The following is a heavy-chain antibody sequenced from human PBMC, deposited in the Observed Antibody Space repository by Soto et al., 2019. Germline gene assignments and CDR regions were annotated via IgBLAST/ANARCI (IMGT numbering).Heavy chain of an antibody. CDR1: VFTFSSYA. CDR2: ISGSGGST. J-gene: IGHJ4*02. Sequence: VGSLRLSCAASVFTFSSYAMSCVRHAPGKWLEWVSAISGSGGSTYYADSVKGRFTISRDNSKNTLYLQMNSLRAEDTAVYYCAKSNYDFWSGYFGGQAYFDYWGEGTLVSVSS. CDR3: AKSNYDFWSGYFGGQAYFDY. D-gene: IGHD3-3*01. V-gene: IGHV3-23*01.